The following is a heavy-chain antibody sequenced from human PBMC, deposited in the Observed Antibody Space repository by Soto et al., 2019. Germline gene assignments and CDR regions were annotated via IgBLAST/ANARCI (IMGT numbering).Heavy chain of an antibody. CDR2: IDPSDSYT. CDR3: ARPYSYRRGRRNADDYGMDV. Sequence: GESLKISCKGSGYSFTSYWISWVRQMPGKGLEWMGRIDPSDSYTNYSPSFQGHVTISADKSISTAYLQWSSLKASDTAMYYCARPYSYRRGRRNADDYGMDVWGQGTMVTVSS. V-gene: IGHV5-10-1*01. J-gene: IGHJ6*02. D-gene: IGHD2-15*01. CDR1: GYSFTSYW.